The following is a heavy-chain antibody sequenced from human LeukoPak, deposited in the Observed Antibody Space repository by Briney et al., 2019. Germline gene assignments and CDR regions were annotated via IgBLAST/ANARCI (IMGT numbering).Heavy chain of an antibody. V-gene: IGHV3-23*01. Sequence: GGSPRLSCAASGFTFSSYGMSWVRQAPGKGLEWVSAISGSGGSTYYADSVKGRFTISRDNAKNSLYLQMNSLRAEDTAVYYCARLYDGSAYHADHFDYWGQGTLVTVSS. CDR1: GFTFSSYG. CDR2: ISGSGGST. J-gene: IGHJ4*02. CDR3: ARLYDGSAYHADHFDY. D-gene: IGHD3-22*01.